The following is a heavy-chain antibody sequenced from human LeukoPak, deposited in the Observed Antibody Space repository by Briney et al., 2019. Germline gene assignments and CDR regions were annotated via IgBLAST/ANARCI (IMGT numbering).Heavy chain of an antibody. J-gene: IGHJ4*02. CDR3: AKGDISSWYYFYY. D-gene: IGHD6-13*01. CDR1: GFTFSSYA. V-gene: IGHV3-23*01. Sequence: PGGSLRFSCAASGFTFSSYAMSWVRQAPGKGLEWVSAISGSGGSTYYADSVKGRFTICRENYNNTMYVQMNSQRAEDTAVYYCAKGDISSWYYFYYWGQGTLVTVSS. CDR2: ISGSGGST.